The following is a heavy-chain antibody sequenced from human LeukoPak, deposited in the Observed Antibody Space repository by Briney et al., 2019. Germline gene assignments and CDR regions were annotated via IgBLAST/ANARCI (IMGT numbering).Heavy chain of an antibody. CDR1: GFTFSAYY. Sequence: ASVTVSCKASGFTFSAYYIQWVRQAPGQGLEWMGWISPNRGATKFAQKFQGRVTMTRDTSISTAYMDLSRLTSDDTAVYYCARDNYVVGSGWFDPWGQGTLVTVSS. J-gene: IGHJ5*02. CDR3: ARDNYVVGSGWFDP. V-gene: IGHV1-2*02. D-gene: IGHD3-10*02. CDR2: ISPNRGAT.